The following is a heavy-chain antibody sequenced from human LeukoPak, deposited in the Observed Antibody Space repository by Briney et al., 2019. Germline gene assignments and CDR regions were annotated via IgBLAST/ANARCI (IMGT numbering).Heavy chain of an antibody. CDR2: ISYDGSNK. D-gene: IGHD3-22*01. CDR3: AKTDYYDSSGYYVA. V-gene: IGHV3-30*18. Sequence: GGSLRLSCAASGFTFSSYGMHWVRQAPGKGLEWVAVISYDGSNKYYADSVKGRFTISRDNSKNTLYLQMNSLRAEDTAVYYYAKTDYYDSSGYYVAWGQGTLVTVSS. CDR1: GFTFSSYG. J-gene: IGHJ5*02.